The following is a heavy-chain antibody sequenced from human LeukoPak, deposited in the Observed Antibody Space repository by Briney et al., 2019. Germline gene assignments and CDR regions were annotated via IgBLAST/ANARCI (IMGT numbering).Heavy chain of an antibody. Sequence: GGSLRLSCAASGFTFSSYSMNWVRQAPGKGLEWVSAISGSGGSTYYADSVKGRFTISRDNSKNTLYLQMNSLRAEDTAVYYCAKDLYDILTGPNAFDIWGQGTMVTVSS. CDR3: AKDLYDILTGPNAFDI. CDR1: GFTFSSYS. J-gene: IGHJ3*02. V-gene: IGHV3-23*01. D-gene: IGHD3-9*01. CDR2: ISGSGGST.